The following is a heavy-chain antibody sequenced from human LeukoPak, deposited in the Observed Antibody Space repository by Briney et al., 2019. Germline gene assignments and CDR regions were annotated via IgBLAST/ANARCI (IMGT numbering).Heavy chain of an antibody. V-gene: IGHV1-8*01. J-gene: IGHJ6*03. D-gene: IGHD5-12*01. CDR1: GYTFSTST. CDR2: INPKNGKT. Sequence: ASVKVSCKASGYTFSTSTISWVRQAAGQGLEWMGWINPKNGKTSYAQKFQDRVTMTENTSTSTAYMELSSLRSEDTAVYYCARGLAPYSHEYSGHDPYYYYNMDVWGKGTTVIISS. CDR3: ARGLAPYSHEYSGHDPYYYYNMDV.